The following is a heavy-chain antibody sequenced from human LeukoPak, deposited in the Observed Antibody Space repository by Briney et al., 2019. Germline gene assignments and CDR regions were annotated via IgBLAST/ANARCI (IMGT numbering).Heavy chain of an antibody. V-gene: IGHV3-21*04. D-gene: IGHD2/OR15-2a*01. Sequence: KTGGSLRLSCAASGFTFSDAWMSWVRQAPGKGLEWVSSISSSSSYIYYADSVKGRFTISRDNAKNSLYLQMNSLRAEDTAVYYCAKDGVIDALVSPYYYYMDVWGKGTTVTISS. CDR3: AKDGVIDALVSPYYYYMDV. CDR1: GFTFSDAW. J-gene: IGHJ6*03. CDR2: ISSSSSYI.